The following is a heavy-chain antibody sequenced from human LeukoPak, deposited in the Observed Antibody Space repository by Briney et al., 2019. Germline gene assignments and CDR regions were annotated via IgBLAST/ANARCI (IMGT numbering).Heavy chain of an antibody. CDR1: GGTFSTFG. CDR2: IIPALGTV. CDR3: ARVADHYNYGMDV. V-gene: IGHV1-69*04. J-gene: IGHJ6*02. Sequence: GASVKVSCKASGGTFSTFGLSRVRQAPGQGLECLGRIIPALGTVNYAKEFQGRLTITADKFTSTAYMELSSLRSEDTAVYYCARVADHYNYGMDVWGQGTTVIVSS.